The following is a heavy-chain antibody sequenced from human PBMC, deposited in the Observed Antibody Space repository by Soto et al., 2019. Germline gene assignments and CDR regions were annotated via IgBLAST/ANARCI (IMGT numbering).Heavy chain of an antibody. Sequence: GGSLRLSCAASGFTFNKHGMHWVRQAPGKGLEWVAVVSYDGSSQYYADSVKGRFTISRDNSKNMVYLQMTTLRREDAAVYYCAKAHGYSSGWRADSWGQGTRVTVSS. CDR1: GFTFNKHG. CDR3: AKAHGYSSGWRADS. J-gene: IGHJ4*02. V-gene: IGHV3-30*18. CDR2: VSYDGSSQ. D-gene: IGHD6-19*01.